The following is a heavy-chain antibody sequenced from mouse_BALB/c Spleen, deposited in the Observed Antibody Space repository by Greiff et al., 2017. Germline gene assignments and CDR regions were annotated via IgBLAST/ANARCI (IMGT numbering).Heavy chain of an antibody. CDR2: INPSTGYT. CDR1: GYTFTSYW. CDR3: ARIYYDYGFAY. J-gene: IGHJ3*01. Sequence: VQLQQSGAELAKPGASVKMSCKASGYTFTSYWMHWVKQRPGQGLEWIGYINPSTGYTECNQKFKDKATLTADKSSSTAYMQLSSLTSEDSAVYYCARIYYDYGFAYWGQGTLVTVSA. D-gene: IGHD2-4*01. V-gene: IGHV1-7*01.